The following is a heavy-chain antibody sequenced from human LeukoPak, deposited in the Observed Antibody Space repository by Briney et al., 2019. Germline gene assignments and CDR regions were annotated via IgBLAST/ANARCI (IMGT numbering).Heavy chain of an antibody. V-gene: IGHV3-23*01. Sequence: PGGSLRLSCAASGFTFTAYAMAWVRQAPGKGLEWVSTISGSGVRTYYADSVKGRFTISRDNSKNTLFLQMNSLRAEDTAVYFCAKDVSGDLPIWYFDYWGQGTLVTVSS. CDR2: ISGSGVRT. CDR3: AKDVSGDLPIWYFDY. D-gene: IGHD3-10*01. J-gene: IGHJ4*02. CDR1: GFTFTAYA.